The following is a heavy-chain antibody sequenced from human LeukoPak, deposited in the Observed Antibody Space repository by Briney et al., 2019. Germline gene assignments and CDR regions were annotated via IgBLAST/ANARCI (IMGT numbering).Heavy chain of an antibody. J-gene: IGHJ6*02. V-gene: IGHV3-74*01. CDR3: TRDLMDYDVSTGLHHYYMDV. D-gene: IGHD3-9*01. CDR1: GFTFSSYW. Sequence: SGGSLRFSCVASGFTFSSYWMHWVRQDPRKGLVWVSRINGDGRNINYADSVRGRFTISRDNAKNTLYLQMNTLRVEDTAVYYCTRDLMDYDVSTGLHHYYMDVWGQGTTVTVSS. CDR2: INGDGRNI.